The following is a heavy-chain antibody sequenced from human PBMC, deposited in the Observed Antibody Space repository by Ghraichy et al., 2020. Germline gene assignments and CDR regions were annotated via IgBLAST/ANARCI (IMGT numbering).Heavy chain of an antibody. D-gene: IGHD1-26*01. CDR1: GGSISSGGYY. J-gene: IGHJ6*02. CDR2: IYYSGST. CDR3: ARDRVGAYWYGMDV. V-gene: IGHV4-31*03. Sequence: LRLSCTVSGGSISSGGYYWSWIRQHPGKGLEWIGYIYYSGSTYYNPSLKSRVTISVDTSKNQFSLKLSSVTAADTAVYYCARDRVGAYWYGMDVWGQGTTVTVSS.